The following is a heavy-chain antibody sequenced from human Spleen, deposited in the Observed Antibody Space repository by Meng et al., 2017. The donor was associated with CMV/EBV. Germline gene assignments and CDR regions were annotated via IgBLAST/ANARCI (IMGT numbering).Heavy chain of an antibody. V-gene: IGHV1-69*05. CDR2: IIPIFGTA. Sequence: SVKVSCKASGYTFPNYAITWVRQAPGQGLEWMGGIIPIFGTANYAQKFQGRVTITTDESTSTAYMELSSLRSEDTAVYYCAINKVLRWFDPWGQGTLVTVSS. CDR1: GYTFPNYA. J-gene: IGHJ5*02. D-gene: IGHD1-14*01. CDR3: AINKVLRWFDP.